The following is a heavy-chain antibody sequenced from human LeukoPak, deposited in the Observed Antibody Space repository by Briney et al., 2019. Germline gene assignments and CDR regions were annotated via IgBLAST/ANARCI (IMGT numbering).Heavy chain of an antibody. CDR3: ARADSYCSSTSCYMVY. CDR2: INWNGSST. Sequence: GGSLRLSCAASGFTFDDYGMSWVRQAPGRGREWVSGINWNGSSTGYADSVKGRFTISRDNAKNSLYLQMNSLRAEDTALYYCARADSYCSSTSCYMVYWGQGTLVTVSS. V-gene: IGHV3-20*04. J-gene: IGHJ4*02. CDR1: GFTFDDYG. D-gene: IGHD2-2*02.